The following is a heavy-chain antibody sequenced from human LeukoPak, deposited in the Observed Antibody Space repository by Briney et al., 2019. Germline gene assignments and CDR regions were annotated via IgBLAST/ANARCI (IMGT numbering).Heavy chain of an antibody. J-gene: IGHJ4*02. V-gene: IGHV3-30*18. CDR1: GFTFNVYG. Sequence: GGSLRLSCAASGFTFNVYGMHWVRQAPGKGLEWLAFISFDGTNTYYADSVKGRFTISRDNSKNTLYLQMNSLRAEDTAVYYCAKDQGNYFDYWGQGTLVTVSS. CDR3: AKDQGNYFDY. CDR2: ISFDGTNT.